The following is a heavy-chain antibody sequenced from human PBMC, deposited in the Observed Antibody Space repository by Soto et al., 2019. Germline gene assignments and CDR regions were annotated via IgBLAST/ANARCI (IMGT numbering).Heavy chain of an antibody. D-gene: IGHD7-27*01. V-gene: IGHV3-23*01. CDR2: ISGTGGST. CDR1: GFTFKTYA. CDR3: GKGNSKWGTGDAFDI. Sequence: EVQLLESGGGVVQPGGSLRLSCAASGFTFKTYALNWVRKAPGKGLEWVSFISGTGGSTIYAGSAKGGFTISRDNSKNTLFLQMTSLRAEDTAVYYCGKGNSKWGTGDAFDIWGQGTMVTVSS. J-gene: IGHJ3*02.